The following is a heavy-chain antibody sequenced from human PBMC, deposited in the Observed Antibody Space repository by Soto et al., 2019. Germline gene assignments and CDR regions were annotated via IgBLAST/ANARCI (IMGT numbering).Heavy chain of an antibody. CDR3: ARGGSGSSWFDP. CDR2: IYHSGST. Sequence: SETLSLTCAVSGGSISSGGYSWSRIPQPPGKGLEWIGYIYHSGSTYYNPSLKSRVTISVDRSKNQLSLKLSSGTAADTAVYYCARGGSGSSWFDPWGQGTLVTVSS. CDR1: GGSISSGGYS. V-gene: IGHV4-30-2*01. J-gene: IGHJ5*02. D-gene: IGHD3-10*01.